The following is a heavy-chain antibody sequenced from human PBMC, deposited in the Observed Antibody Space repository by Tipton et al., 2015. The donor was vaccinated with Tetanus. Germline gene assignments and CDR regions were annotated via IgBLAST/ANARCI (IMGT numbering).Heavy chain of an antibody. Sequence: TLSLTCAVSGGPFRGYYWGWVRQPPGKGLEWIGSIFYTESTYYNPSLKSRVTMSVDTSKNQFSLRLRSVTAADTAVFYCAGLYYYDSASYPLYWGQGTLVTVSS. CDR2: IFYTEST. V-gene: IGHV4-39*01. CDR1: GGPFRGYY. D-gene: IGHD3-10*01. J-gene: IGHJ4*02. CDR3: AGLYYYDSASYPLY.